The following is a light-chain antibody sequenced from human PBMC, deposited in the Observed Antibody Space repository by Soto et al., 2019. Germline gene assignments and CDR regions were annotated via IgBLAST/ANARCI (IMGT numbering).Light chain of an antibody. CDR1: SSDVGGYNY. CDR3: SSYRTSNTRQIV. CDR2: DVS. V-gene: IGLV2-14*03. Sequence: SALTQPASASGSPGQSITISCTGTSSDVGGYNYVSWYQHHPGKAPKLMIYDVSNRPSGVSNRFSGSKSGNTASLSISGLQPEDEADYYCSSYRTSNTRQIVCGTGTKVTVL. J-gene: IGLJ1*01.